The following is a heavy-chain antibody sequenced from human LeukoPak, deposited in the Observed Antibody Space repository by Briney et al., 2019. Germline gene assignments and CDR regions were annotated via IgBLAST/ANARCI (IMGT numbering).Heavy chain of an antibody. J-gene: IGHJ4*02. Sequence: SETLSLTCAVYGGSFSGFYWSWIRQPPGKGLEWIGEINHSGSTNYNPSLKSRVTISVDTSKNQFSLELSSVTAADTAVYYCARSLNYYGPGSFLLGYWGQGTLVTVSS. V-gene: IGHV4-34*01. D-gene: IGHD3-10*01. CDR3: ARSLNYYGPGSFLLGY. CDR1: GGSFSGFY. CDR2: INHSGST.